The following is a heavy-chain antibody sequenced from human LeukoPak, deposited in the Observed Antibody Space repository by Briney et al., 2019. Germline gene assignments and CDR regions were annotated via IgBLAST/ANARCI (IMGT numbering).Heavy chain of an antibody. V-gene: IGHV7-4-1*01. Sequence: ASVKVSCTASGYTFTSSSMNWVRQAPGQGLEWMGWINANTGNPTFVQGFTGRFVFSLDTSVSTAYLQISSLKAEDTAVYYCAKDTWDYWGQGTLVTVSS. CDR1: GYTFTSSS. CDR2: INANTGNP. J-gene: IGHJ4*02. CDR3: AKDTWDY.